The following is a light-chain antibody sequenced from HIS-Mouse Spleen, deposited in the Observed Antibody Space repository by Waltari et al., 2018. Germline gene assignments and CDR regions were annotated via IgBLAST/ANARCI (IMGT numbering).Light chain of an antibody. CDR2: EVS. J-gene: IGLJ2*01. CDR3: SSYAGSNNLVV. Sequence: QSALTQPPSASGSPGQSVTISCTGTSSDVGGYNYVPWYLQHPGKAPKLMIYEVSKRPSGVPDRFSGSKSGNTSSLTVSGLQAEDEADYYCSSYAGSNNLVVFGGGTKLTVL. V-gene: IGLV2-8*01. CDR1: SSDVGGYNY.